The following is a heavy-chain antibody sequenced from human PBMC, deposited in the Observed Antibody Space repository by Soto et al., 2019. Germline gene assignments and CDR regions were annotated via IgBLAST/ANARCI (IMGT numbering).Heavy chain of an antibody. Sequence: ASVKVSCKASGYTYSSYHMHWVRQAPGQGLEWMGVINPFYGETRYAQKFQGRVTMTRDTSTSTVYMELSSLRSEDTAVYYCARARGISFGYNYFDHWGQGTLVTVSS. CDR2: INPFYGET. CDR1: GYTYSSYH. J-gene: IGHJ5*02. CDR3: ARARGISFGYNYFDH. D-gene: IGHD5-18*01. V-gene: IGHV1-46*01.